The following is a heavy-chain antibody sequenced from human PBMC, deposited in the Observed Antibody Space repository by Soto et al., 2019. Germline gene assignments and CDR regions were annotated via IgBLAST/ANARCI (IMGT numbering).Heavy chain of an antibody. J-gene: IGHJ6*02. CDR3: ARERYCSSTSCYLRYGMDV. Sequence: GGSLRLSCAASGFTFSSYAMHWVRQAPGKGLEWVAVISYDGSNKYYADSVKGRFTISRDNSKNTLYLQMNSLRAEDTAVYYCARERYCSSTSCYLRYGMDVWGQGTTVTVSS. CDR1: GFTFSSYA. D-gene: IGHD2-2*01. V-gene: IGHV3-30-3*01. CDR2: ISYDGSNK.